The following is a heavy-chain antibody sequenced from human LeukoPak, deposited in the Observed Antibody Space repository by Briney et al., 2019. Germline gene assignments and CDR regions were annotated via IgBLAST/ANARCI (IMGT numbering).Heavy chain of an antibody. D-gene: IGHD2-2*01. J-gene: IGHJ6*03. Sequence: SETLSLTCSVSGGSISSSAYYWGWIRQPPGQGLEWIGSIYYSGNTYYNPSLKSPVTISIDTSKNQFSLKLSSVTAADTAVYYCARGGNVVVVPAARYYYYMDVWGKGTTVTISS. CDR3: ARGGNVVVVPAARYYYYMDV. V-gene: IGHV4-39*07. CDR2: IYYSGNT. CDR1: GGSISSSAYY.